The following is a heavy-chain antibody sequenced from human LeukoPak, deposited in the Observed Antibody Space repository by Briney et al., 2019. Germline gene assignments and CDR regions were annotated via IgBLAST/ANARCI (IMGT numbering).Heavy chain of an antibody. Sequence: ASVKVSCKTSGYTFTDYYMHWVRQAPGQGLEWMGWISPRSGDTSYAQKFQGRVTMTMDTSINTVDMDLSGLTSDDTAVFYCARGREIHGNSDTNLDDYWGQGTLVTVSS. V-gene: IGHV1-2*02. J-gene: IGHJ4*02. CDR3: ARGREIHGNSDTNLDDY. CDR2: ISPRSGDT. D-gene: IGHD1-14*01. CDR1: GYTFTDYY.